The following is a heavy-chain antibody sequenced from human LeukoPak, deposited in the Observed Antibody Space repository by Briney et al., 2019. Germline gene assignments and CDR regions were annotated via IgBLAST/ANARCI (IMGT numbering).Heavy chain of an antibody. CDR1: GFTFSSYE. J-gene: IGHJ6*03. CDR2: ISGSGSAI. Sequence: GGSLRLFCAASGFTFSSYEMNWVRQAPGKGLEWVSYISGSGSAIYYADSVKGRFTISRDNAKNSLYLQMNSLRAEDTAVYYCARDGYHYYGSGTYFGYYYVDVWGKGTTVTISS. V-gene: IGHV3-48*03. D-gene: IGHD3-10*01. CDR3: ARDGYHYYGSGTYFGYYYVDV.